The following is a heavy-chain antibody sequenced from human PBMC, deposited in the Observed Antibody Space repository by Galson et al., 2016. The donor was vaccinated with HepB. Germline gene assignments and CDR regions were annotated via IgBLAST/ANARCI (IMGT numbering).Heavy chain of an antibody. D-gene: IGHD1-26*01. CDR1: GGSMSDNSW. CDR2: IYQTGTA. CDR3: TRGTLGTTASMAFDF. J-gene: IGHJ4*02. Sequence: SETLSLTCAVSGGSMSDNSWWAWVRQSPRKDLEWIGEIYQTGTAHYNPSFTSRATISIDKSNNQISLRLESVTAADTAVYYCTRGTLGTTASMAFDFWGQGTLVRVSS. V-gene: IGHV4-4*02.